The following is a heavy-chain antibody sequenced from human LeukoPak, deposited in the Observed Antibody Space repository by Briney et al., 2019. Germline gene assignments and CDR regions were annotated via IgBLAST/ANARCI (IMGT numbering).Heavy chain of an antibody. CDR2: ISSSSSYI. V-gene: IGHV3-21*01. CDR1: GFTFSSYS. CDR3: ARDLMGSSSWYDY. Sequence: EGSLRLSCAASGFTFSSYSMNWVRQAPGKGLEWVSSISSSSSYIYYADSVKGRFTISRDNAKNSLYLQMNSLRAEDTAVYYCARDLMGSSSWYDYWGQGTLVTVSS. J-gene: IGHJ4*02. D-gene: IGHD6-13*01.